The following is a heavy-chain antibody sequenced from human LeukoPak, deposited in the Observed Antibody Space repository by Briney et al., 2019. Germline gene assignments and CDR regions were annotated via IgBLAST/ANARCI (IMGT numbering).Heavy chain of an antibody. V-gene: IGHV1-69*01. CDR3: ARDRDDIAAGYFDY. D-gene: IGHD6-13*01. Sequence: PVEGSFKASGGPFSSYAIRWGGPGPGQGGGWVGGIIPIFGTANYAQKFQGRVTITADESTSTAYMELSSLRSEDTAVYYCARDRDDIAAGYFDYWGQGTLVTVSS. J-gene: IGHJ4*02. CDR1: GGPFSSYA. CDR2: IIPIFGTA.